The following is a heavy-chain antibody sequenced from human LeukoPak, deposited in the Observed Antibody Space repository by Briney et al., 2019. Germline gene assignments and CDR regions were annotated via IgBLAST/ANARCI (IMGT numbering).Heavy chain of an antibody. CDR3: AKDKQQLAYFDY. J-gene: IGHJ4*02. CDR2: ILSDGSKE. Sequence: GGSLRLSCAASGFTFSSYGMHWVRQAPGKGLEWVAVILSDGSKEFYTDSVKGRFTISRDNSKNTLYLQMNSLRGEDTAVYYCAKDKQQLAYFDYWGQGTLVTVSS. V-gene: IGHV3-33*06. D-gene: IGHD6-13*01. CDR1: GFTFSSYG.